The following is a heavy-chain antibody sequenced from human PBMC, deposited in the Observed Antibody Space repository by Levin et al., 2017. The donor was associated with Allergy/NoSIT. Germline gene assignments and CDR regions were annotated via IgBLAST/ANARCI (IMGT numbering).Heavy chain of an antibody. Sequence: LSLTCAASGFTFSSYAMHWVRQAPGKGLEWVAVISYDGSNKYYADSVKGRFTISRDNSKNTLYLQMNSLRAEDTAVYYCAREFEYQLLGSWFDPWGQGTLVTVSS. J-gene: IGHJ5*02. V-gene: IGHV3-30*04. CDR2: ISYDGSNK. CDR3: AREFEYQLLGSWFDP. D-gene: IGHD2-2*01. CDR1: GFTFSSYA.